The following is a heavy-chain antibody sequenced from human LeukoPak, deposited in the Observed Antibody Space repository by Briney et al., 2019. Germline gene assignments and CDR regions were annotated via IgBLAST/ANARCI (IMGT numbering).Heavy chain of an antibody. Sequence: ASVKVSCKASGYTFSNYDINWARQATGQVLEWMGWVNPYSGNTGYAQKFQGRITMTRDTSISTVYMELTSLRSEDTAVYYCARGGYCSGDGCFRCELDYWGQGTLVTVSS. J-gene: IGHJ4*02. CDR2: VNPYSGNT. D-gene: IGHD2-15*01. CDR1: GYTFSNYD. CDR3: ARGGYCSGDGCFRCELDY. V-gene: IGHV1-8*01.